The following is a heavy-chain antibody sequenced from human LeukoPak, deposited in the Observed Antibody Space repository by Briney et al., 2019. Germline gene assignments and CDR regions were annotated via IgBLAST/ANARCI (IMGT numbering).Heavy chain of an antibody. CDR2: ISWNSGSI. Sequence: GGSLRLSCAASGFTFDDYAMHWVRQAPGKGLEWVSGISWNSGSIGYADSVKGRFTISRDNAKNSLYLQMNSLKTEDTAVYYCTTDTARIVGAYSSFDYWGQGTLVTVSS. CDR3: TTDTARIVGAYSSFDY. V-gene: IGHV3-9*01. J-gene: IGHJ4*02. D-gene: IGHD1-26*01. CDR1: GFTFDDYA.